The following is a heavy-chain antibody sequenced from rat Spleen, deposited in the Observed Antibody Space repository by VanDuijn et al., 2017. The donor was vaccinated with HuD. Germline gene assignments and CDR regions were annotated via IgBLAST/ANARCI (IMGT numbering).Heavy chain of an antibody. Sequence: QVQLKESGPGLVQPSQTLSLTCTVAGFSLTSYNVYWVRQPPGKGLEWMGRMRYDGDTYYNSALKSRLSISRDTSKSQFFLKLNILQTEDTAIYYCTREGMGITPLYFDYWGQGVMVTVSS. D-gene: IGHD1-9*01. CDR3: TREGMGITPLYFDY. V-gene: IGHV2-63*01. CDR1: GFSLTSYN. CDR2: MRYDGDT. J-gene: IGHJ2*01.